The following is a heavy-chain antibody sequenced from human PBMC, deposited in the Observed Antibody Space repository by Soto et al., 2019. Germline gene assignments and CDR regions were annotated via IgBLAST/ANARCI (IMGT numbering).Heavy chain of an antibody. J-gene: IGHJ3*02. Sequence: GGSLRLSCAASGFTFSDYYMSWIRQAPGKGLEWVSYVSSSSSYTNYADSVKGRFTISRDKDKNSLYLQMNSLRAEDTAVYYCTSYWSGALYIWGKGTMVTVS. V-gene: IGHV3-11*06. CDR1: GFTFSDYY. D-gene: IGHD2-15*01. CDR2: VSSSSSYT. CDR3: TSYWSGALYI.